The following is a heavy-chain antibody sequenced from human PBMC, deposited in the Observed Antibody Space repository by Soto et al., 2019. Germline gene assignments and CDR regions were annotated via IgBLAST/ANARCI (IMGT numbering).Heavy chain of an antibody. D-gene: IGHD4-17*01. CDR1: GYSFTSYW. CDR2: IGPTDSYT. CDR3: ARAGGRGYDGNYGDSSFDK. J-gene: IGHJ4*02. Sequence: GESLKISCKGSGYSFTSYWISWVRQMPGKGLEWMARIGPTDSYTNYSPSFQGHVTISVDKSVSTAYLQWRSLKASDTAMYYCARAGGRGYDGNYGDSSFDKWGQGTLVTVS. V-gene: IGHV5-10-1*01.